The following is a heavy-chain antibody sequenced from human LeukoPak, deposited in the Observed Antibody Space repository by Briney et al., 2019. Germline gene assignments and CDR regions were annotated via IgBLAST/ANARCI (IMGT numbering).Heavy chain of an antibody. V-gene: IGHV3-23*01. CDR3: AKDPRSLGYCTGSSCPYLDY. J-gene: IGHJ4*02. CDR2: ISGSDGSS. CDR1: GFTFSSYA. Sequence: GGSLRLSCAASGFTFSSYAMNWVRQAPGKGLEWVSAISGSDGSSYYADSVKGRFTISRDNSKNTLYLQMNSLRPEDTAVYYCAKDPRSLGYCTGSSCPYLDYWGQGTLVTVSS. D-gene: IGHD2-15*01.